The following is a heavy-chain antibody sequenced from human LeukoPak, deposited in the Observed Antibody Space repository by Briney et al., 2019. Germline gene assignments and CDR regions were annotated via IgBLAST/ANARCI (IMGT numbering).Heavy chain of an antibody. CDR2: INPNSGGT. CDR1: GYTFTGYY. D-gene: IGHD6-19*01. V-gene: IGHV1-2*02. CDR3: AREQWLVHYFDY. Sequence: ASVKVSCKASGYTFTGYYMHWVRQAPGQGLEWMGWINPNSGGTNYAQKFQGRVTMTRDTSISTAYMELSRLRSDDTAVYYCAREQWLVHYFDYWGQGTLVTVSS. J-gene: IGHJ4*02.